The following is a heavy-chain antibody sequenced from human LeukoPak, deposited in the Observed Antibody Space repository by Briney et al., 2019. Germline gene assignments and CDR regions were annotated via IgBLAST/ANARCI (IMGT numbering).Heavy chain of an antibody. CDR3: ARVRDGYNRPYFDY. Sequence: SETLSLTCTVSSGSISSSSYSWGWIRQPPGKGLEWIGSIYYSGSTYYNPSLKSRVTISVDTSKNQFSLKLSSVTAADTAVYYCARVRDGYNRPYFDYWGQGTLVTVSS. J-gene: IGHJ4*02. V-gene: IGHV4-39*07. CDR1: SGSISSSSYS. CDR2: IYYSGST. D-gene: IGHD5-24*01.